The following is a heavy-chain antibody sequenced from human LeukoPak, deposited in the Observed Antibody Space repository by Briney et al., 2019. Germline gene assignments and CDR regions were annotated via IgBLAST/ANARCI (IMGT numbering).Heavy chain of an antibody. D-gene: IGHD6-19*01. Sequence: ASVKVSCKASGYTFTSYDINWVRQATGQGLEWMGWMNPNSGNTGYAQKFQGRVTITRNTSISTAYMELSSLRSEDTAVYYCARGLLLSYSSGWSWFDPWGQGTLVTVSS. CDR2: MNPNSGNT. CDR3: ARGLLLSYSSGWSWFDP. V-gene: IGHV1-8*03. J-gene: IGHJ5*02. CDR1: GYTFTSYD.